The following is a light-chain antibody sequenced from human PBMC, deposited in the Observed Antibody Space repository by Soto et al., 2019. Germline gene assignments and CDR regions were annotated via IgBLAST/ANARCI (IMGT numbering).Light chain of an antibody. Sequence: DIPMTQSPSSLSASVGDRVTITCWASQSIISYLNWYQQKPGKAPRLLIFAASSLQSGVPSRFSGSGSGTDFTLTVSSLQPEDFATYYCQQSYSTPFTFGPGTKVDIK. J-gene: IGKJ3*01. CDR2: AAS. CDR3: QQSYSTPFT. CDR1: QSIISY. V-gene: IGKV1-39*01.